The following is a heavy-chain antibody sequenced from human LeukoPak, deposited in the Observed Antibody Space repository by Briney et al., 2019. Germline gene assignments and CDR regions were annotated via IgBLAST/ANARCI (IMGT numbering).Heavy chain of an antibody. D-gene: IGHD3-10*01. Sequence: GGSLRLSCAASGFTFSSYGMHWVRQAPGKGLEWGAVISYDGSNKYYADSVKGRFTISRDNSKNTLYLQMNSLRAEDTAVYYCAKDAAKWFGDSYYYYYGMDVWGKGTTVTVSS. V-gene: IGHV3-30*18. CDR3: AKDAAKWFGDSYYYYYGMDV. CDR2: ISYDGSNK. J-gene: IGHJ6*04. CDR1: GFTFSSYG.